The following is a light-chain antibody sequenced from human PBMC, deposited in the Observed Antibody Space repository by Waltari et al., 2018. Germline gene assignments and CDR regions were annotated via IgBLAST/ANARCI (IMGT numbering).Light chain of an antibody. Sequence: SYELTQAPSVSVSPGQTASITCSGAKIENNYVYWYQQKSGQSPVLVIHQDTKRPSGIPERFSGSNSGSAATLTITGTQAVDEADYYCQAWDSSAVIFGGGTKLTVL. CDR1: KIENNY. CDR2: QDT. CDR3: QAWDSSAVI. J-gene: IGLJ2*01. V-gene: IGLV3-1*01.